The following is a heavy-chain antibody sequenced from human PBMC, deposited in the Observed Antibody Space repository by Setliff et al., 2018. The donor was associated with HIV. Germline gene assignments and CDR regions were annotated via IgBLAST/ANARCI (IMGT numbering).Heavy chain of an antibody. V-gene: IGHV4-31*03. CDR3: ATRPRIAARPFDY. D-gene: IGHD6-6*01. Sequence: PSETLSLTCTVTGGSISSGGFYWTWIRQHPGKGLEWIGYIYNTGSTYHSPSLESRITISIDTSKNQFSLELTSLTAADTAVDYCATRPRIAARPFDYWGQGMLVTVSS. CDR1: GGSISSGGFY. CDR2: IYNTGST. J-gene: IGHJ4*02.